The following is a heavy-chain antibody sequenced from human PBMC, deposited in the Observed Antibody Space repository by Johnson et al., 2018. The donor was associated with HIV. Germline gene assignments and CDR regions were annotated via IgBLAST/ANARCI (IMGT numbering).Heavy chain of an antibody. CDR1: GFTFSSYA. V-gene: IGHV3-23*04. CDR3: ARDFRYSSSWYDAFDI. Sequence: VQLVESGGGLVQPGGSLRLSCAASGFTFSSYAMSWVRQAPGKGLEWVSAISGSGGSTYYADSVKGRFTISRDNSKNTLYLQINTLRAEDTAVYYCARDFRYSSSWYDAFDIWGQGTMVTVSS. CDR2: ISGSGGST. J-gene: IGHJ3*02. D-gene: IGHD6-13*01.